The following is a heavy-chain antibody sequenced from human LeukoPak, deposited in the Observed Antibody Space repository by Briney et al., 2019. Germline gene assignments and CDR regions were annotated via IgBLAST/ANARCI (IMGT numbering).Heavy chain of an antibody. CDR1: GYTFTSYY. CDR2: INPSGGST. D-gene: IGHD4-17*01. J-gene: IGHJ4*02. V-gene: IGHV1-46*01. CDR3: ARGLKLGRLRRGLDY. Sequence: ASVKVSCKASGYTFTSYYMHWVRQAPGQGLEWMGIINPSGGSTSYAQKFQGRVTMTRDTSTSTVYMELSSLRSDDTAVYYCARGLKLGRLRRGLDYWGQGTLVTVSS.